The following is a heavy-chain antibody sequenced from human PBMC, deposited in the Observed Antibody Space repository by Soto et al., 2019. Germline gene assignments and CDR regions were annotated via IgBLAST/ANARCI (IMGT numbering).Heavy chain of an antibody. CDR2: ISGRGGST. CDR3: AKPRSGGMDV. Sequence: GGSLRLSCAASGFTFSCCAMSWVRQPPGKGLKWDSAISGRGGSTYYADSVKGQFTITRDNSKNTQNQQKNRLRVEDTAVYYCAKPRSGGMDVWGQGT. J-gene: IGHJ6*02. V-gene: IGHV3-23*01. D-gene: IGHD2-8*02. CDR1: GFTFSCCA.